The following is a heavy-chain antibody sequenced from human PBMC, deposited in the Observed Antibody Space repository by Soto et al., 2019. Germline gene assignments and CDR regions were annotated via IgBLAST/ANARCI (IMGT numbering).Heavy chain of an antibody. CDR2: MYSGGGT. CDR1: GFTVSNNY. J-gene: IGHJ5*02. D-gene: IGHD3-3*01. CDR3: ARWWSGSRQGFDP. V-gene: IGHV3-66*01. Sequence: GGSLRLSCAASGFTVSNNYMSWVRQSPGKGLEWVSVMYSGGGTDYADSVKGRFTISRDNSKNMVFLQMNSLRAADTAVYYCARWWSGSRQGFDPWGQGTLVTVSS.